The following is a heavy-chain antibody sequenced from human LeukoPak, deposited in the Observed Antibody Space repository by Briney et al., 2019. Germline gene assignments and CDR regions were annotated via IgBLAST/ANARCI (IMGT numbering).Heavy chain of an antibody. D-gene: IGHD5-18*01. V-gene: IGHV3-30*03. J-gene: IGHJ4*02. CDR3: ATPEGYSYGYEDY. CDR2: TSYDGSNK. CDR1: GFTFSSYG. Sequence: GRSLRLSCAASGFTFSSYGMHWVRQAPGKGLEWVAVTSYDGSNKYYADSVKGRFTISRDNSKNTLYLQMNSLRAEDTAVYYCATPEGYSYGYEDYWGQGTLVTVSS.